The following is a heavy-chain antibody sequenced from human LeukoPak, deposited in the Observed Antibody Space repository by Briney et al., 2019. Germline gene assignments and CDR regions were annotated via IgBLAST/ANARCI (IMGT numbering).Heavy chain of an antibody. CDR2: IYHSGST. Sequence: PSETLSLTCTVSGGSISSGGYYWSWIRQPPGKGLEWIGYIYHSGSTYYNPSLKSRVTISVDRSKNQFSLKLSSVTAADTAVYYCARDIPSYGSGSYNFDYWGQGTLVTVSS. V-gene: IGHV4-30-2*01. D-gene: IGHD3-10*01. J-gene: IGHJ4*02. CDR3: ARDIPSYGSGSYNFDY. CDR1: GGSISSGGYY.